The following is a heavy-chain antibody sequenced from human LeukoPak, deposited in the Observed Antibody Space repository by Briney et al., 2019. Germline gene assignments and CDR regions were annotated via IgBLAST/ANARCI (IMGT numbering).Heavy chain of an antibody. Sequence: GGSLRLSCAASGFTFSSYAMSWVRQAPGKGLEWVSGISLDGATTYYAGSVEGRFTISRDNSKNTLYLQMNSLRAEDTAVYYCANPPTVTSFDHWGQGTLVTVSS. CDR1: GFTFSSYA. V-gene: IGHV3-23*01. J-gene: IGHJ4*02. CDR2: ISLDGATT. D-gene: IGHD4-11*01. CDR3: ANPPTVTSFDH.